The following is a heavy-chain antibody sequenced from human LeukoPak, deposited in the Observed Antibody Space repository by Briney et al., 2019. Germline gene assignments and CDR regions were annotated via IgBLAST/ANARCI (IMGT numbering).Heavy chain of an antibody. Sequence: GGSLRLSCAASGFTFSSYGMHWVRQAPGKGLEWVAFIRYDGSNKYYADSVKGRFTISRDNSKNTLYLQMNSLRAEDTAVYYCARDNDFWSGYPIQFYYYMDAWGKGTTVTVSS. CDR1: GFTFSSYG. J-gene: IGHJ6*03. D-gene: IGHD3-3*01. CDR2: IRYDGSNK. V-gene: IGHV3-30*02. CDR3: ARDNDFWSGYPIQFYYYMDA.